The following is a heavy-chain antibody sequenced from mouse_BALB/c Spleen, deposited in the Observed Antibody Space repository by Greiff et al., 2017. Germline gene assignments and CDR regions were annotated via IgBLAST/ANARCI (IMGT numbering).Heavy chain of an antibody. D-gene: IGHD1-2*01. V-gene: IGHV5-12-2*01. Sequence: EVQLQESGGGLVQPGGSLKLSCAASGFTFSSYTMSWVRQTPEKRLEWVAYISNGGGSTYYPDTVKGRFTISRDNAKNTLYLQMSSLKSEDTAMYYCARHGGITTSYFDYWGQGTTLTVSS. CDR2: ISNGGGST. CDR1: GFTFSSYT. J-gene: IGHJ2*01. CDR3: ARHGGITTSYFDY.